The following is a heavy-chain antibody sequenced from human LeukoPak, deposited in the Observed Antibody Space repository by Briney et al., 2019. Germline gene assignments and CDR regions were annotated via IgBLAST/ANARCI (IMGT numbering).Heavy chain of an antibody. V-gene: IGHV3-23*01. D-gene: IGHD6-6*01. CDR3: AKDRSGSSSGLSWFDP. CDR1: GFTFSSYA. CDR2: ISGSGGST. J-gene: IGHJ5*02. Sequence: PGGSLRLSCAASGFTFSSYAMSWVRQAPGKGLEWVSAISGSGGSTYYADSVKGRFTISRDNSKNTLYPQMNSLRAEDTAVYYCAKDRSGSSSGLSWFDPWGQGTLVTVSS.